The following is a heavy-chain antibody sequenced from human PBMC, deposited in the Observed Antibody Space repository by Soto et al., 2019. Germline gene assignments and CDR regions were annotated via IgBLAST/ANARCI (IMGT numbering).Heavy chain of an antibody. D-gene: IGHD6-13*01. V-gene: IGHV1-3*01. Sequence: QVQLVQSGAEVKKPGSSVKVSCTASGYTFTHYAIHWVRHAPGQRLEWMGFINAGSGNTKYSQTFQGRLTFTKDTSASTAYMDLSSLRPEDTAIYDCARGLAADGAWGQGTLVTVSS. CDR2: INAGSGNT. J-gene: IGHJ5*02. CDR3: ARGLAADGA. CDR1: GYTFTHYA.